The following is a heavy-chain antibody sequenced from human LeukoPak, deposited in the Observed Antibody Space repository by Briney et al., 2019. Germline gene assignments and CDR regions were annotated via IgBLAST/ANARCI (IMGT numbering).Heavy chain of an antibody. CDR1: GFTFSSYW. V-gene: IGHV3-74*01. J-gene: IGHJ4*02. D-gene: IGHD6-19*01. Sequence: GGSLRLSCAASGFTFSSYWMNWVRQAPGKGLVWVSRIASDGSSTTYADSVKGRFTISRDNSKNTLYLQMNSLRAEDTAVYYCAKDQGFRQWLVRDLDYWGQGTLVTVSS. CDR3: AKDQGFRQWLVRDLDY. CDR2: IASDGSST.